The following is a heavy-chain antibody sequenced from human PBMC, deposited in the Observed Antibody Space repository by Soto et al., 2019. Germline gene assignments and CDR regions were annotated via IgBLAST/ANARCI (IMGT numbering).Heavy chain of an antibody. CDR1: GFTFNNYV. Sequence: GGSLRLSCAGSGFTFNNYVMHWVRQAPGKGLEWLAVISYDGINKYYADSVRGRFTISRDNSKNTLYLQMNTLTDEDTAVYFCARDQRDSWSGNYFYYGMDVWGQGTTVTVSS. D-gene: IGHD3-3*01. CDR2: ISYDGINK. V-gene: IGHV3-30-3*01. J-gene: IGHJ6*02. CDR3: ARDQRDSWSGNYFYYGMDV.